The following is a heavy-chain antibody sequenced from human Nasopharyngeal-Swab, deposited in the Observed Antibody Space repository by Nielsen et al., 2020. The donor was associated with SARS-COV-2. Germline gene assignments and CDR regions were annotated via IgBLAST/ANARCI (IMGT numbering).Heavy chain of an antibody. D-gene: IGHD3-16*01. Sequence: GGSLRLSCAASGFTFSDYYMSWIRQAPGKGLEWVSYISSSGSTIYYADSVKGRFTISRDNAKNSLELQMNSLRVEDTAVYYCGRGGKLGALDIWGQGTMVTVSS. CDR2: ISSSGSTI. CDR1: GFTFSDYY. CDR3: GRGGKLGALDI. V-gene: IGHV3-11*04. J-gene: IGHJ3*02.